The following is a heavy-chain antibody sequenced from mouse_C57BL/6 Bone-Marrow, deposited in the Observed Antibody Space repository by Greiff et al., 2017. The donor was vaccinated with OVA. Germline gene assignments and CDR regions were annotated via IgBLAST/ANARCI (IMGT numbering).Heavy chain of an antibody. CDR2: IYPGDGDT. Sequence: QVQLKQSGPELVKPGASVKISCKASSYAFSSSWMNWVKQRPGKGLEWIGRIYPGDGDTNYNGKFKGKATLTADKSSSTAYMQLSSLTSEDSAVYFCADTTVVAPDRFAYWGQGTLVTVSA. CDR1: SYAFSSSW. J-gene: IGHJ3*01. V-gene: IGHV1-82*01. CDR3: ADTTVVAPDRFAY. D-gene: IGHD1-1*01.